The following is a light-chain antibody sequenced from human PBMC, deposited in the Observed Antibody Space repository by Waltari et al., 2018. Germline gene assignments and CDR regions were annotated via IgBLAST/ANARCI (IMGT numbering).Light chain of an antibody. CDR2: AAS. CDR1: QGISSS. CDR3: QQYGTYPWT. V-gene: IGKV1-9*01. J-gene: IGKJ1*01. Sequence: DIQLTQSPSFLSVSVGDRVTITCRASQGISSSLAWYQQKPGKAPKLLVYAASSLQSGVPSRFSGSGSGTEFSLTISSLQPDDFATYYCQQYGTYPWTFGQGTKVDVK.